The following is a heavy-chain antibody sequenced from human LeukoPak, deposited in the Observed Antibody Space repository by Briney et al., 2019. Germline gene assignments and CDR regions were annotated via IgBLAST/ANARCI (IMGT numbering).Heavy chain of an antibody. CDR2: ISRSSSSA. Sequence: GGSQRLSCAASGFTFTTYSMIWVRQAAGKGLEWVSYISRSSSSAHHADSVKGRFTISRDNAKNSVYLQMNSLRAEDTAVYYCTRGSQWELLGSCDYWGQGTLVSVSS. J-gene: IGHJ4*02. D-gene: IGHD1-26*01. CDR1: GFTFTTYS. CDR3: TRGSQWELLGSCDY. V-gene: IGHV3-48*04.